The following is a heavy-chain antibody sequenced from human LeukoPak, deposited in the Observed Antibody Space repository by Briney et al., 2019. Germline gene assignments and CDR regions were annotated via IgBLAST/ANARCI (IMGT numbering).Heavy chain of an antibody. D-gene: IGHD6-19*01. CDR3: ATDPGIAVAGPFFDY. Sequence: GASVMVSCKVSGYTLTELSMHWVRQAPGKGLEWMGGFDPEDGETIYAQKFQGRVTMTEDTSTDTAYMELSSLRSEDTAVYYCATDPGIAVAGPFFDYWGQGTLVTVSS. J-gene: IGHJ4*02. V-gene: IGHV1-24*01. CDR2: FDPEDGET. CDR1: GYTLTELS.